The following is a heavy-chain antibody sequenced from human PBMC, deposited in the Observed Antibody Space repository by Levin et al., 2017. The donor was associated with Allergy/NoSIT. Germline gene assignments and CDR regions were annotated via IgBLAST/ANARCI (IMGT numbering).Heavy chain of an antibody. D-gene: IGHD3-16*01. Sequence: PGGSLRLSCAASGFTFSSYWMSWVRQAPGKGLEWVANIKQDGSEKYYVDSVKGRFTISRDNAKNSLYLQMNSLRAEDTAVYYCARDTISVITFGGVRDAFDIWGQGTMVTVSS. CDR2: IKQDGSEK. CDR3: ARDTISVITFGGVRDAFDI. J-gene: IGHJ3*02. CDR1: GFTFSSYW. V-gene: IGHV3-7*01.